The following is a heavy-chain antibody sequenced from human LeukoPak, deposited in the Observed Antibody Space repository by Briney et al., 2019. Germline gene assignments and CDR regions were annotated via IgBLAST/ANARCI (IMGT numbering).Heavy chain of an antibody. CDR1: GFTFSSYA. V-gene: IGHV3-21*01. J-gene: IGHJ4*02. CDR2: ISTSSSYI. CDR3: ARDRVGVSAYDSLFDY. D-gene: IGHD5-12*01. Sequence: GGPLRLSCAASGFTFSSYAMSWVRQAPGKGLEWVSSISTSSSYIYYADSVKGRFTISRDNAKNSLYLQMNSLRAEDTAVYYCARDRVGVSAYDSLFDYWGQGTLVTVSS.